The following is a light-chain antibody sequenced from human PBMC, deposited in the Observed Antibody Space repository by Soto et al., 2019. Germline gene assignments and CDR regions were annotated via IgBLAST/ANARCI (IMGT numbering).Light chain of an antibody. CDR3: QQSYSTPPIT. CDR2: AAS. CDR1: QSSSSY. V-gene: IGKV1-39*01. Sequence: DIQMRQSRSSLSAAVGDRVTITCRASQSSSSYLNWYQQKPGKAPKLLIYAASSLQSGVPSRFSGSGSGTDFTLTISSLQPEDFATYDCQQSYSTPPITFGQGTRLEIK. J-gene: IGKJ5*01.